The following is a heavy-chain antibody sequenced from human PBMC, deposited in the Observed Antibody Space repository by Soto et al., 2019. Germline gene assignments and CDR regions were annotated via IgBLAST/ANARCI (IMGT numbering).Heavy chain of an antibody. Sequence: EVQLVESGGGLVQPGGSLRLSCAASGFTFSSYSMNWVRQAPGKGLEWVSYISSSSSTIYYADSVKGRFTISRDNAKNSLELQMNSLRAEDTAVDYCARARPRGVYSSGWYVDYWGQGTLVTVSS. CDR1: GFTFSSYS. CDR2: ISSSSSTI. D-gene: IGHD6-19*01. V-gene: IGHV3-48*01. CDR3: ARARPRGVYSSGWYVDY. J-gene: IGHJ4*02.